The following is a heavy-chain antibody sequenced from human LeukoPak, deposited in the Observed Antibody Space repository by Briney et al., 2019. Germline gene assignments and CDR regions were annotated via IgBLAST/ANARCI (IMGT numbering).Heavy chain of an antibody. V-gene: IGHV1-2*02. CDR1: GYTFTGYY. J-gene: IGHJ4*02. CDR2: INPKSGGI. CDR3: ARDLGYSRRYYDFSD. D-gene: IGHD3-3*01. Sequence: ASVKVFCKASGYTFTGYYMHWVRQAPGQGLEWMGWINPKSGGINYAQKFQGRVTMTRDTSISTAYMELSRLRSDDTAVYYCARDLGYSRRYYDFSDWGQGTLVTVSS.